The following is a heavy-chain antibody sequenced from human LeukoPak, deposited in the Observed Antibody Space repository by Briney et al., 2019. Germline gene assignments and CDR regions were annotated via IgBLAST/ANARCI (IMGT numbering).Heavy chain of an antibody. CDR2: ISYDGSNK. D-gene: IGHD3-22*01. V-gene: IGHV3-30*18. CDR3: AKFGYYDSSGPGVNFDY. Sequence: PGGSLRLSCAASGFTFSSYVMHWVRQAPGKGLEWVAVISYDGSNKYYADSVKDRFTISSDNSKNTLYLQMNSLRAEDTAVYYCAKFGYYDSSGPGVNFDYWGQGTLVTVSS. J-gene: IGHJ4*02. CDR1: GFTFSSYV.